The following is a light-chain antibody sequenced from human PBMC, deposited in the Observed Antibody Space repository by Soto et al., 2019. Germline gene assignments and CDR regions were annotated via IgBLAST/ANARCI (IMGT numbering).Light chain of an antibody. CDR3: QQNNKWPPVT. CDR2: GAS. CDR1: QTISND. Sequence: EIVMTHSAATVSVSPGEGVTLSCRASQTISNDLAWYQQKPGQAPRLLIYGASTRATGVPARFSGGGSGTEFTLTISSLQSEDFAFYYCQQNNKWPPVTFGGGAKVDIK. V-gene: IGKV3-15*01. J-gene: IGKJ4*01.